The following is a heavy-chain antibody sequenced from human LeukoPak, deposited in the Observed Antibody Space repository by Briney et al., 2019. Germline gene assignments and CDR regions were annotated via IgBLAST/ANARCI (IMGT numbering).Heavy chain of an antibody. CDR3: AGGIYDILTGYPEYFDY. J-gene: IGHJ4*02. Sequence: ASVKVSCKASGYTFTSYGISWVRQSPGQGLEWRGWMSAYNGNTNYAQKLQGRVTVNTDTSTRTAYMELRSLRSDDTAVYYCAGGIYDILTGYPEYFDYWGQGTLVTVSS. CDR1: GYTFTSYG. CDR2: MSAYNGNT. V-gene: IGHV1-18*01. D-gene: IGHD3-9*01.